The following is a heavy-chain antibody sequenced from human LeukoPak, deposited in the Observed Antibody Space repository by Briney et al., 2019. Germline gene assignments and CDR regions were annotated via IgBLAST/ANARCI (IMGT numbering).Heavy chain of an antibody. Sequence: GGSLRLSCAASGFTFDDYAMHLVRQAPGKGLEWVSGSSWNSGSIGYADSVKGRFTVSRDNAKNSLYLQMNSLRAEDTALYYCAKGREWSSGLITSPFDYWGQGTLVTVSS. J-gene: IGHJ4*02. CDR1: GFTFDDYA. D-gene: IGHD3-22*01. CDR3: AKGREWSSGLITSPFDY. V-gene: IGHV3-9*01. CDR2: SSWNSGSI.